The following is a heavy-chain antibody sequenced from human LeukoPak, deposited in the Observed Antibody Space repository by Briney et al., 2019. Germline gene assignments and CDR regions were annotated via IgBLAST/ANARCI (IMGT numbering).Heavy chain of an antibody. CDR3: ARKENILTGYYNH. Sequence: GGSLRLSCAASGFTFSSYSMNWVRQAPGKGLEWVSYISSSSNTIYYADSVKGRFTISRDNAWNSLYLQMNSLRAEDTAVYYCARKENILTGYYNHWGQGTLVTVSS. CDR1: GFTFSSYS. D-gene: IGHD3-9*01. V-gene: IGHV3-48*04. CDR2: ISSSSNTI. J-gene: IGHJ5*02.